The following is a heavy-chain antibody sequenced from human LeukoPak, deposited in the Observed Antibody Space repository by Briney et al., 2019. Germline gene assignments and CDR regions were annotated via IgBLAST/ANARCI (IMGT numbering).Heavy chain of an antibody. V-gene: IGHV4-34*01. CDR2: INHSGST. Sequence: PSETLSLTCAVYGGSFSGYYWSWIRQPPGKGLEWIGEINHSGSTNYNPSLKSRVTISVDTSKNQFSLKLSSVTAADTAVYYCAIQYYYDSSGYYYFDYWGQGTLVTVSS. CDR3: AIQYYYDSSGYYYFDY. J-gene: IGHJ4*02. D-gene: IGHD3-22*01. CDR1: GGSFSGYY.